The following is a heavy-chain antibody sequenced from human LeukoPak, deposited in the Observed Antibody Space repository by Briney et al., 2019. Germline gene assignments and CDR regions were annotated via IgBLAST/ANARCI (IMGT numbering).Heavy chain of an antibody. J-gene: IGHJ4*02. CDR3: AKNVQYSSSPFDY. CDR1: GFTFSNYA. CDR2: IGGSAANT. V-gene: IGHV3-23*01. D-gene: IGHD6-6*01. Sequence: GGSLRLSCAASGFTFSNYAMSWVRQAPGKGLEWVSAIGGSAANTYYADSVKGRFTISRENSGNTLYLQMNSLRAEDTAVYYCAKNVQYSSSPFDYWGQGTLVTVSS.